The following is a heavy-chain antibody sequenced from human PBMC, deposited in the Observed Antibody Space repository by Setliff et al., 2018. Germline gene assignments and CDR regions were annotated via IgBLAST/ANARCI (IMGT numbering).Heavy chain of an antibody. J-gene: IGHJ3*02. V-gene: IGHV1-3*01. Sequence: ASVKVSCKASGYTFTNYAMSWVRQAPGQRLEWMGWINASNGNTKYSQKFQGRVTITRDTSASTAYMELSSLRSEDTAVYYCASIIAAAGFGAFDIWGQGTMVTVSS. D-gene: IGHD6-13*01. CDR1: GYTFTNYA. CDR2: INASNGNT. CDR3: ASIIAAAGFGAFDI.